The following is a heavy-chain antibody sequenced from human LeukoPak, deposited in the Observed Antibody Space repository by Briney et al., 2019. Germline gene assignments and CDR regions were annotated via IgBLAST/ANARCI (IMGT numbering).Heavy chain of an antibody. Sequence: SETLSLTCTVSGGSISSSSYYWGWVRQPPGKGLEWIGSIYYSGSTYYNPSLKSRVTISVDTSKNQFSLKLSSVTAADTAVYYCARGRDPGVPFDYWGQGTLVTVSS. D-gene: IGHD1-1*01. J-gene: IGHJ4*02. CDR3: ARGRDPGVPFDY. CDR1: GGSISSSSYY. CDR2: IYYSGST. V-gene: IGHV4-39*07.